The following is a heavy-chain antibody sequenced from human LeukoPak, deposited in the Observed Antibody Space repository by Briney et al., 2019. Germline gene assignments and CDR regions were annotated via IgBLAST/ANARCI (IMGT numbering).Heavy chain of an antibody. Sequence: SETLSLTCTVSGGSISHGAYYWGWIRQYPGKGLEWIGHIHHTGSAFYNPSLKSRVTISVDTSTSQFSLNLNSVTVADTAVYYCARRKDDTGEFCNWFDPWGQGTLVTVSS. CDR2: IHHTGSA. CDR3: ARRKDDTGEFCNWFDP. D-gene: IGHD2-8*02. J-gene: IGHJ5*02. CDR1: GGSISHGAYY. V-gene: IGHV4-31*03.